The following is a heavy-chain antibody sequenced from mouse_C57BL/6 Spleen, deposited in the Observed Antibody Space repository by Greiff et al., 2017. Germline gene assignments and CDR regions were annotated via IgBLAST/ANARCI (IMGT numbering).Heavy chain of an antibody. V-gene: IGHV1-26*01. D-gene: IGHD1-1*01. CDR3: ARPNYGSSYGYFDV. J-gene: IGHJ1*03. Sequence: VQLQQSGPELVKPGASVKISCKASGYTFTDYYMNWVKQSHGKSLEWIGDINPNNGGTSYNQKFKGKATLTVDKSSSTAYMERRSLTSEDSAVYYCARPNYGSSYGYFDVWGTGTTVTVSS. CDR1: GYTFTDYY. CDR2: INPNNGGT.